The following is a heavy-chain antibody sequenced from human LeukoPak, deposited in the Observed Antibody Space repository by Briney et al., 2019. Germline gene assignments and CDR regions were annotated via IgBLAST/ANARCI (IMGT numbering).Heavy chain of an antibody. D-gene: IGHD2-21*01. J-gene: IGHJ6*03. CDR3: ARRERIGEGIYYMDV. CDR2: IKQDGSEK. CDR1: GFTFSTYW. Sequence: GGSLRLSCAASGFTFSTYWMSWVRQAPGKGLEWVANIKQDGSEKYYVDSVKGRFTMSRDNAKNSVYLQMNSLRAEDTAVYYCARRERIGEGIYYMDVWGKGSTVTVSS. V-gene: IGHV3-7*01.